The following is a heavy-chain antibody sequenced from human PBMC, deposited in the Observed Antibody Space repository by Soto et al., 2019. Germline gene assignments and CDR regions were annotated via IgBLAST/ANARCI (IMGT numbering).Heavy chain of an antibody. CDR3: ARVSYDFWRGYSDWYFDL. CDR1: GGTFSSYA. D-gene: IGHD3-3*01. CDR2: IIPIFGTA. V-gene: IGHV1-69*12. J-gene: IGHJ2*01. Sequence: QVQLVQSGAEVKKPGSSVKVSCKASGGTFSSYAISWVRQAPGQGLEWMGGIIPIFGTANYAQKFQGRVTITADESTSTAYMELSSLRSEDTAVYYCARVSYDFWRGYSDWYFDLWGRGTLVTVSS.